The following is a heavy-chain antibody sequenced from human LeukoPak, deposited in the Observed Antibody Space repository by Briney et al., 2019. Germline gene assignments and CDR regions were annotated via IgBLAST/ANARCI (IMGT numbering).Heavy chain of an antibody. CDR3: ARGDYDILTGPGHYYYGMDV. CDR1: GGSISSYY. D-gene: IGHD3-9*01. Sequence: SETLSLTCTVSGGSISSYYWSWIRQPPGKGLEWIGYIYYSGSTNYNPSLKSRVTISVDTSKNQFSLKLSSVTAADTAVYYCARGDYDILTGPGHYYYGMDVWGQGTTVTVSS. J-gene: IGHJ6*02. CDR2: IYYSGST. V-gene: IGHV4-59*01.